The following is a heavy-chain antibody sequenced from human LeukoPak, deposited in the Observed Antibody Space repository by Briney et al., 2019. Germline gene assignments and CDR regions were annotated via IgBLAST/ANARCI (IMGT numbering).Heavy chain of an antibody. CDR1: GFSLSTNGVG. V-gene: IGHV2-5*02. J-gene: IGHJ4*02. CDR2: IYWDDDK. D-gene: IGHD1/OR15-1a*01. Sequence: SGPTLVKPTQTLTLTCTFSGFSLSTNGVGVGWIRQPPGKALECPALIYWDDDKRYSPSLKSRVTITKDTSKNQVVLTMTNVDVVDTATYYCAHRLIESGNWDNGNFDYWGQGTLVTVSS. CDR3: AHRLIESGNWDNGNFDY.